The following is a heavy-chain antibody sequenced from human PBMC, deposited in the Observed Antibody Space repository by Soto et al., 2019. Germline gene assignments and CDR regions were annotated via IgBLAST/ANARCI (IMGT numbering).Heavy chain of an antibody. CDR2: ISYDGSNK. Sequence: PGGSLRLSCAASGFTFSSYAMHWVRQAPGKGLEWVAVISYDGSNKYYADSVKGRFTISRDNSKNTLYLQMNSLRAEDTAVYYCARGSIVLVPAAMPVQDNWFDPWGQGT. CDR3: ARGSIVLVPAAMPVQDNWFDP. V-gene: IGHV3-30-3*01. CDR1: GFTFSSYA. D-gene: IGHD2-2*01. J-gene: IGHJ5*02.